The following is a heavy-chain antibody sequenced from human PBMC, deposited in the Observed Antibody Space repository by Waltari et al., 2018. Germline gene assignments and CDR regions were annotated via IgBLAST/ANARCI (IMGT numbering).Heavy chain of an antibody. CDR3: ARRPYYYHGMDV. CDR2: ISSSGNTI. V-gene: IGHV3-48*03. Sequence: EVLLVESGGGLVQPGGSLRIYCTASGFTFGGYEMNWVRQAPGKGLEWVSYISSSGNTIYYADSVKARFTTSRDNAKNSLYLQMNSLRVDDTAVYYCARRPYYYHGMDVWGQGTTVTVSS. CDR1: GFTFGGYE. J-gene: IGHJ6*02.